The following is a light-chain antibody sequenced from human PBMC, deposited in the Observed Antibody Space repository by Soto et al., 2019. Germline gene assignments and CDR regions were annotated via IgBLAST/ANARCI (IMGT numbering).Light chain of an antibody. CDR1: QSVSSSY. V-gene: IGKV3-20*01. CDR3: QQYGTSPPT. CDR2: GAS. Sequence: EIVLTQSPGTLSLSPGERATLSCRASQSVSSSYLAWHQQKPGQAPRLLIYGASSRATGIPDRFSGSGSGTDFTLTISRLEPEDFAVYYCQQYGTSPPTFGQGTKGEIK. J-gene: IGKJ1*01.